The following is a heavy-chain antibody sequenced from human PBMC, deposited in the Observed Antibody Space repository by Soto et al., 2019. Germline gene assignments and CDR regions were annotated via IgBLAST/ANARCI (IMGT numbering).Heavy chain of an antibody. V-gene: IGHV1-18*04. Sequence: QAPLVQSGAEVKKSGASVRVSCKASGYTLTNYGVTWVRQAPGQGLEWLGRVTPYKADTNSAQNLQGRVTMATDTSTNTAYLELGSLRSDDTAVYFCATDGPSNSGNLYAFDIWGQGTMVTVSA. CDR3: ATDGPSNSGNLYAFDI. D-gene: IGHD5-12*01. CDR1: GYTLTNYG. CDR2: VTPYKADT. J-gene: IGHJ3*02.